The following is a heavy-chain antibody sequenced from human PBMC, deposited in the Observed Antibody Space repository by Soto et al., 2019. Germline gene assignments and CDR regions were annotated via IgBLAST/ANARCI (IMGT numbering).Heavy chain of an antibody. CDR1: GGTFSSYA. CDR2: IIPIFGTA. V-gene: IGHV1-69*13. J-gene: IGHJ4*02. Sequence: SVKVSCKASGGTFSSYAISWVRQAPGQGLEWMGGIIPIFGTANYAQKFQGRVTITADESTSTAYMELSSLRSEDTAVYYCERPRHYSGYDYFDYWGQGTLVTVS. CDR3: ERPRHYSGYDYFDY. D-gene: IGHD5-12*01.